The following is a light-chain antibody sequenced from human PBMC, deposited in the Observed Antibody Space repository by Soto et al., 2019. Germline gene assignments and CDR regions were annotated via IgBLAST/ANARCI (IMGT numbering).Light chain of an antibody. J-gene: IGLJ3*02. Sequence: QSALTQPASVSGSPGQSITISCTGTSSDVGHPYNYVSWYQQHPGKAPKLLIFKVSNRPSGISGRFSGSKSGNTASLTISELQAEDEADYYCMSYIDSTSTHWVLGGGTKLTVL. V-gene: IGLV2-14*03. CDR3: MSYIDSTSTHWV. CDR1: SSDVGHPYNY. CDR2: KVS.